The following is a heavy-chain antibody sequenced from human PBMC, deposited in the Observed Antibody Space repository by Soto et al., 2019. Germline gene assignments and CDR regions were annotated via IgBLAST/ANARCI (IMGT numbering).Heavy chain of an antibody. J-gene: IGHJ5*01. CDR1: RFFVSSYT. CDR3: ARAHEVAWFDS. V-gene: IGHV3-21*06. CDR2: ITNRGTHT. Sequence: LRLLYTASRFFVSSYTVNWVRQAPGKGLQWVASITNRGTHTYSADSVKGRFTISRDNDKNSLYLQMNNLRAEDTATYYCARAHEVAWFDSWGLGTLVTVSS.